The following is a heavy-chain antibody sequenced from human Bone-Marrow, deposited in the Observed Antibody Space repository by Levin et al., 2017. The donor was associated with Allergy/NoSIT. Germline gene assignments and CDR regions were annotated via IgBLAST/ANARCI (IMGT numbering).Heavy chain of an antibody. CDR2: IYYTGST. J-gene: IGHJ4*02. D-gene: IGHD3-22*01. CDR3: ARSVGNGYLSNFDY. CDR1: GESISSGGYY. Sequence: SETLSLTCTVSGESISSGGYYWDWIRQLPGKGLEWIGYIYYTGSTYYNPSLKSRTHISVDTSKNEFALKMNLLTDADTAVYYCARSVGNGYLSNFDYWGQGTLVTVSS. V-gene: IGHV4-31*03.